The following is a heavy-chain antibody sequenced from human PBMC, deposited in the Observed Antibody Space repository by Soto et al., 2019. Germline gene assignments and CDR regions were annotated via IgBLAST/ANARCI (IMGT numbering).Heavy chain of an antibody. J-gene: IGHJ6*01. CDR2: ISYDGSNK. D-gene: IGHD3-10*01. CDR3: ARDGIWFGDWVAIRAHYYHYCMDF. V-gene: IGHV3-30-3*01. CDR1: GFTFSSYS. Sequence: GGSLRLSCAASGFTFSSYSMHWVRQAPGKGLEWVAVISYDGSNKYYADSVKGRFTISRDNSKNTLYLQMNSLRAEDTAVYYCARDGIWFGDWVAIRAHYYHYCMDF.